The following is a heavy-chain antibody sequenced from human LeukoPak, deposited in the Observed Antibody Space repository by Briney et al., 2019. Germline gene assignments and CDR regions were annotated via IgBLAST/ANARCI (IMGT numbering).Heavy chain of an antibody. D-gene: IGHD2/OR15-2a*01. V-gene: IGHV3-53*01. CDR1: GLTVSSNY. J-gene: IGHJ5*02. Sequence: GGSLRLSCAASGLTVSSNYMSWVRQAPGKGLEWVSVIYSGGSTYHADSVTGRFTISRDNSKNTLYLQMNSLKAEDTAVYYCARSRIVLHWFDPWGQGSLVTVS. CDR3: ARSRIVLHWFDP. CDR2: IYSGGST.